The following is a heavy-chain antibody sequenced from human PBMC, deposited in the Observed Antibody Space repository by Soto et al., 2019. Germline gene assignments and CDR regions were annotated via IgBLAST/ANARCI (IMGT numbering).Heavy chain of an antibody. V-gene: IGHV1-2*04. J-gene: IGHJ6*02. CDR2: INPNSGGT. Sequence: GGSVKVSCKASGYTFTGYYMHWVRQAPGQGLEWMGWINPNSGGTNYAQKFQGWVTMTRDTSISTAYMELSRLRSDDTAVYYCARDREFMVRGVTRPASGMDVWGQGTTVTVSS. CDR1: GYTFTGYY. D-gene: IGHD3-10*01. CDR3: ARDREFMVRGVTRPASGMDV.